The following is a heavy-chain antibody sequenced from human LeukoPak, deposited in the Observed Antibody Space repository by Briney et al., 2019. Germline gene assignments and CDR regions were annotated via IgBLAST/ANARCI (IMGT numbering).Heavy chain of an antibody. CDR1: GFTFSNYW. CDR2: INSDGSTT. CDR3: ASLQNVPSYYYYYVMDV. Sequence: PGGSLRLSCAASGFTFSNYWMHWVCQAPGKGLVWVSRINSDGSTTNYADSVKGRFTISRDNAKNTLFLQMNSLRAEDTAVYYCASLQNVPSYYYYYVMDVWGQGTTVTVSS. D-gene: IGHD2/OR15-2a*01. J-gene: IGHJ6*02. V-gene: IGHV3-74*01.